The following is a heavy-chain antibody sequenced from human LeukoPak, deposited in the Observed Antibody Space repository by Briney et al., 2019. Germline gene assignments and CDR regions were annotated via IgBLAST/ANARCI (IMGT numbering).Heavy chain of an antibody. CDR1: GYTFTSYD. Sequence: ASVKVSCKASGYTFTSYDINWVRQATGQGLEWMGWMNPNSGNTGYAQEFQGRVTMTRNTSISTAYMELSSLRSEDTAVYYCARGLVVAGNWFDPWGQGTLVTVSS. D-gene: IGHD6-19*01. V-gene: IGHV1-8*01. J-gene: IGHJ5*02. CDR2: MNPNSGNT. CDR3: ARGLVVAGNWFDP.